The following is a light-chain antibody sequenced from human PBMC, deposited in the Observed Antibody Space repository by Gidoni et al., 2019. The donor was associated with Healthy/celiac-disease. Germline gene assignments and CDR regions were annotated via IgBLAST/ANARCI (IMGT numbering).Light chain of an antibody. CDR3: QSYDSSLSGVV. CDR2: GQS. J-gene: IGLJ2*01. V-gene: IGLV1-40*01. Sequence: QSVLTQPPSVSGAPGQRVTISCTGSSSNIGAGYDVHVYKQLQGTAPNLLIYGQSNRPSGVPDRFSGSKSGTSASLAITGLQAEDEADYYCQSYDSSLSGVVFGGGTKLTVL. CDR1: SSNIGAGYD.